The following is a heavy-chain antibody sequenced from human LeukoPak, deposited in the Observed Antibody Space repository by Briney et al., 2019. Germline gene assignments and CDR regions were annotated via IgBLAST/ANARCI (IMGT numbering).Heavy chain of an antibody. D-gene: IGHD5-24*01. CDR1: GFNFNDYS. CDR3: ARDFPDNSLFDL. J-gene: IGHJ4*02. Sequence: GGSLRLSCEVSGFNFNDYSMHWVRQAPGKGLEWVASITSTSHTIFYADSVQGRFIISRDNARKTVSLEMNSLRGEDAALYYCARDFPDNSLFDLWGRGTLVSVSS. V-gene: IGHV3-69-1*02. CDR2: ITSTSHTI.